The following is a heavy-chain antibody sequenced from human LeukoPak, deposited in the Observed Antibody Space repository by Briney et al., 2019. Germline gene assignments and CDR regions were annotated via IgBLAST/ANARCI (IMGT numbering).Heavy chain of an antibody. CDR3: ATRSPGGELLDY. CDR2: IIPIFGTA. V-gene: IGHV1-69*13. CDR1: GGTFSSYA. Sequence: SVKVSCKAYGGTFSSYAISWVRQAPGQGLEWMGGIIPIFGTANYAQKFQGRVTITADESTSTAYMELSSLRSEDTAVYYCATRSPGGELLDYWGQGTLVTVSS. D-gene: IGHD1-26*01. J-gene: IGHJ4*02.